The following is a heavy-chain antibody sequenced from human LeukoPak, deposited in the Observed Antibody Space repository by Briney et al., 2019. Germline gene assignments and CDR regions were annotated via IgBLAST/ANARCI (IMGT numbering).Heavy chain of an antibody. CDR3: ARSPYCSSTSCKGKFDY. J-gene: IGHJ4*02. Sequence: SETLSLTCTVSGGSISSGVYYWSWIRQHPGKGLEWIGYIYYSGSTYYNPSLKSRVTISVDTSKNQFSLKLSSVTAADTAVYYCARSPYCSSTSCKGKFDYWGQGTLVTVSS. V-gene: IGHV4-31*03. CDR2: IYYSGST. CDR1: GGSISSGVYY. D-gene: IGHD2-2*01.